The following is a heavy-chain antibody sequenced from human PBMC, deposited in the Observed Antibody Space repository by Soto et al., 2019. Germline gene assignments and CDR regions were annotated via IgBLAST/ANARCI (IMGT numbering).Heavy chain of an antibody. CDR2: IYYSGSA. Sequence: SLPLSHTWSVAGGSIGSYYWSCIRQPPGKGLERVGYIYYSGSANYNLSLKSQVTISVDTSKNQFSLKVSSVAAAERAVYYCVIGYQDRYFDMLVLDYWGQGTLVTVSP. V-gene: IGHV4-59*01. CDR1: GGSIGSYY. D-gene: IGHD3-9*01. J-gene: IGHJ4*02. CDR3: VIGYQDRYFDMLVLDY.